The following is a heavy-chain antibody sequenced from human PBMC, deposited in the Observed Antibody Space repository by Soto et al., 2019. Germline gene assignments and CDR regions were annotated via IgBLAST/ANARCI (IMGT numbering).Heavy chain of an antibody. D-gene: IGHD2-2*01. V-gene: IGHV3-30*18. CDR2: ISREGSAQ. Sequence: PGGSLRLSCVASGFTFSSYGMHWVRQAPGKGLDWVAVISREGSAQYYADSVKGRFTISRDNSKNTLYLQMNTLRDEDTALYYCAKEDVEVPGEPAFEIWGQGTMVTVSS. CDR3: AKEDVEVPGEPAFEI. CDR1: GFTFSSYG. J-gene: IGHJ3*02.